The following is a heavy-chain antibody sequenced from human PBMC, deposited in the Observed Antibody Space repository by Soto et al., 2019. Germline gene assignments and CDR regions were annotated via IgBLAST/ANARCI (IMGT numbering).Heavy chain of an antibody. CDR3: AKDPFQAAGYGERSGAFDI. Sequence: EVQLVESGGGLVQPGRSLRLSCAASGFTFDDYAMHWVRQAPGKGLEGVSGISWNSGSIGYADSVKGRFTISRDNAKNSLYLQMNSLRAEDTALYYCAKDPFQAAGYGERSGAFDIWGQGTMVTVSS. V-gene: IGHV3-9*01. J-gene: IGHJ3*02. CDR1: GFTFDDYA. CDR2: ISWNSGSI. D-gene: IGHD4-17*01.